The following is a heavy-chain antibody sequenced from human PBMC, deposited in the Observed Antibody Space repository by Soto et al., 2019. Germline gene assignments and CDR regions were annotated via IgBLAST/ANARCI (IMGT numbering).Heavy chain of an antibody. CDR1: GGSISSYY. CDR2: IYYSGST. J-gene: IGHJ5*02. V-gene: IGHV4-59*01. Sequence: PSENLSLTCTVSGGSISSYYWSWIRQPPGKGLEYIGYIYYSGSTNYNPSLKSRVTISVDTSKKQFSLKLSSVTAADTAVYYCARSLYSGSSTNCFDPWCQGPLVTVSS. D-gene: IGHD1-26*01. CDR3: ARSLYSGSSTNCFDP.